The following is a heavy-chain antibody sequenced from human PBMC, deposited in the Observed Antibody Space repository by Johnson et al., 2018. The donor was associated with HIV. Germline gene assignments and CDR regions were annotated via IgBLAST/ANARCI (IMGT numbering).Heavy chain of an antibody. CDR2: ISYDGSNK. V-gene: IGHV3-30-3*01. CDR1: GFTFSSYA. D-gene: IGHD4-23*01. CDR3: AKDRGYGGNLDAFDI. Sequence: QVQLVESGGGVVQPGRSLRLSCAASGFTFSSYAMHWVRQAPGKGLEWVAVISYDGSNKYYADSVKGRFTISRDNSKNTRYLKMNSLRAEDTAVYYCAKDRGYGGNLDAFDIWGQGTMVTVSP. J-gene: IGHJ3*02.